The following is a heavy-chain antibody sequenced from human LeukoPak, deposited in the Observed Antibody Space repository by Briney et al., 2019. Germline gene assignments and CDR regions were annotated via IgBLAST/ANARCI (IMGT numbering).Heavy chain of an antibody. D-gene: IGHD4-17*01. CDR2: ISYSGNT. CDR1: GGSISGYY. CDR3: ARDPTTVTKGFDI. V-gene: IGHV4-59*01. J-gene: IGHJ3*02. Sequence: SETLSLTCTVSGGSISGYYWTWIRQPPGKGLEWIGYISYSGNTNYNPSLKSRVTISVDTSKNRFSLRLSSVTAADTAVYYCARDPTTVTKGFDIWGQGTMVTVSS.